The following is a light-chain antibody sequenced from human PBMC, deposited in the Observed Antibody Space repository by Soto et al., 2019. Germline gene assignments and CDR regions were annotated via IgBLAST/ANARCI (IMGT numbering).Light chain of an antibody. CDR3: QQSYSTPRT. Sequence: DIQMTQSPSSLSASVGDRVTITCRASQTINFSLTWYQQKPGKAPRLLIYAASTLQSVVPSRFSGSGSGTDFSLTISSLQREDVATYYCQQSYSTPRTFGQGTKVEI. V-gene: IGKV1-39*01. J-gene: IGKJ1*01. CDR1: QTINFS. CDR2: AAS.